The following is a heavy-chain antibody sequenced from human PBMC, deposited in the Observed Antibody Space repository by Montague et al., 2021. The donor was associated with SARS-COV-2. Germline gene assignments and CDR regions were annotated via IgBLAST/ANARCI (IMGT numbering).Heavy chain of an antibody. D-gene: IGHD3-22*01. Sequence: SETLSLTCTVSGGSISSYYWGWIRQPPGKGLEWIGSIYYSGSTYHNPSLKSRVTISVDTSKNQFSLKLSSVTAADTAVYYCAREGGWLSRGSYYFDYWGQGTLVTVSS. CDR3: AREGGWLSRGSYYFDY. V-gene: IGHV4-39*07. CDR1: GGSISSYY. CDR2: IYYSGST. J-gene: IGHJ4*02.